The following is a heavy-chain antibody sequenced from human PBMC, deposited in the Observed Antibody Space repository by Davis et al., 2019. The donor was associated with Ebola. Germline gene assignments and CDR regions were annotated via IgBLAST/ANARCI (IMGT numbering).Heavy chain of an antibody. D-gene: IGHD2-2*01. Sequence: PGGSLRLSCAASGFTFSSYAMHWVRQAPGKGLEWVAVISYDGSNKYYADSVKGRFTISRDNSKNTLYLQMNSLRAEDTAVYYCARELPLKVVPAANDLALDAFDIWGQGTMVTVSS. V-gene: IGHV3-30-3*01. CDR1: GFTFSSYA. J-gene: IGHJ3*02. CDR3: ARELPLKVVPAANDLALDAFDI. CDR2: ISYDGSNK.